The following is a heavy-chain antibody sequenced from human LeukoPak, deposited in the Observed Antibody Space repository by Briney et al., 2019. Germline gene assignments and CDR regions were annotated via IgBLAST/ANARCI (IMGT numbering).Heavy chain of an antibody. V-gene: IGHV3-66*01. D-gene: IGHD6-13*01. CDR2: FYSGGST. Sequence: GGSLRLSCAASGFTVSDNYMSWVSQAPGKGLEWVSVFYSGGSTRYADSVKGRFTISRDNSKNTLYLQLNSLRAEDTAVYFCASSSWSSDYFHYWGQGTLVTVSS. CDR3: ASSSWSSDYFHY. CDR1: GFTVSDNY. J-gene: IGHJ1*01.